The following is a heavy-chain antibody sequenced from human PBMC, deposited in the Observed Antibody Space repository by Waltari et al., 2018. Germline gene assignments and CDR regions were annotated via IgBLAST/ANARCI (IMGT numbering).Heavy chain of an antibody. CDR1: GGSFSGYY. V-gene: IGHV4-34*01. J-gene: IGHJ4*02. CDR3: ARARRASGVTTIYFDY. CDR2: INHSGST. Sequence: QVQLQQWGAGLLKPSETLSLTCAVYGGSFSGYYWRCIRQPPGKGLEWIGEINHSGSTNYNPSLKSRVTISVDTSKNQFSLKLSSVTAADTAVYYCARARRASGVTTIYFDYWGQGTLVTVSS. D-gene: IGHD4-4*01.